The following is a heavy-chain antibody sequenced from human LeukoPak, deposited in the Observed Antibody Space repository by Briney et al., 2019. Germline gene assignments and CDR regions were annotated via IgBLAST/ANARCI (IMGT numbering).Heavy chain of an antibody. J-gene: IGHJ6*02. CDR2: ISAYNVNT. V-gene: IGHV1-18*01. CDR3: ARGSGGGSGRYYKDHYYGMDV. CDR1: GYTFTSYG. D-gene: IGHD3-10*01. Sequence: ALVKVSCKASGYTFTSYGISWVRQAPGQGLEWMGWISAYNVNTNDAQKLQGRVTMTTDTSTTTAYMELRSLRSDDTAVYYCARGSGGGSGRYYKDHYYGMDVWGPGTTVTVS.